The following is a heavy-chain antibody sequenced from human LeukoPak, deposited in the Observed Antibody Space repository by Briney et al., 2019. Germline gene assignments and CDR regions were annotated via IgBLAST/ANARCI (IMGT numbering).Heavy chain of an antibody. CDR3: ARDGSGSRPYYYYMDV. CDR1: GFTFSSYS. Sequence: PGGSLRLSCAASGFTFSSYSMNWVRQAPGKGLEWVSSISSSSSYLYYADSVKGRFTISRDNAKNSLYLQMNSLRAEDTAVYYCARDGSGSRPYYYYMDVWGKGTTVTISS. J-gene: IGHJ6*03. V-gene: IGHV3-21*01. D-gene: IGHD3-10*01. CDR2: ISSSSSYL.